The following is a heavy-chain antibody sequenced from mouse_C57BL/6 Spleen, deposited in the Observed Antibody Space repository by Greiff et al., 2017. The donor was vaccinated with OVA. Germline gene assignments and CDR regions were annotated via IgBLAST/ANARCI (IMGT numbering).Heavy chain of an antibody. CDR2: INPSNGGT. CDR3: ARDSIGNYGDYYAMDY. D-gene: IGHD2-1*01. Sequence: VQLQQPGTELVKPGASVKLSCKASGYTFTSYWMHWVKQRPGQGLEWIGNINPSNGGTNYNEKFKSKATLTVDKSSSTAYMQLSSLTSEDSAVYYCARDSIGNYGDYYAMDYWGQGTSVTVSS. CDR1: GYTFTSYW. V-gene: IGHV1-53*01. J-gene: IGHJ4*01.